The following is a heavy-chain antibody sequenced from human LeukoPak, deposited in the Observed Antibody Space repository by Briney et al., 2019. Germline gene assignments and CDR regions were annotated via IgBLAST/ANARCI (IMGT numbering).Heavy chain of an antibody. CDR3: ARESERLFDY. CDR1: GFTFSSYG. V-gene: IGHV3-33*01. J-gene: IGHJ4*02. Sequence: GRSLRLSCAASGFTFSSYGMHWVRQAPGKGLEWVAVIWYDGSNKYYADSVKGRFTISRDNSKNTLYLQMNSLRPEDTAVYYCARESERLFDYWGQGTLVTVSS. D-gene: IGHD3-22*01. CDR2: IWYDGSNK.